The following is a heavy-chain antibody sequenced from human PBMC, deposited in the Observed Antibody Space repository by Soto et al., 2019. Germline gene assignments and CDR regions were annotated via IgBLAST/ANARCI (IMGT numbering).Heavy chain of an antibody. V-gene: IGHV3-9*01. Sequence: PXGSLRLSCAVSGFTLEDYTMHWVRQAPGKGLEWVSGVGWNGGDIVYADSVKGRFTVSRDNTRNSLYLEVNSLTTEDTAIYFCAKERAVVVPVSTSYFHYYGLDVWGQGTTVTVSS. CDR1: GFTLEDYT. D-gene: IGHD2-2*01. CDR3: AKERAVVVPVSTSYFHYYGLDV. J-gene: IGHJ6*02. CDR2: VGWNGGDI.